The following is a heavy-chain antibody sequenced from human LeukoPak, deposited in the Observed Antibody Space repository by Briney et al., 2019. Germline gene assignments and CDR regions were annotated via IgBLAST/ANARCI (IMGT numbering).Heavy chain of an antibody. V-gene: IGHV3-21*01. CDR2: IDSSGGYM. CDR3: ARAHSYYMDV. J-gene: IGHJ6*03. Sequence: GGSLRLSCEASGFTFNTYSMNWARQAPGKGLEWVSSIDSSGGYMFYADSVKGRFTISRDNAKNSLYLQMNSLRAEDTAVYYCARAHSYYMDVWGKGTTVTVSS. CDR1: GFTFNTYS.